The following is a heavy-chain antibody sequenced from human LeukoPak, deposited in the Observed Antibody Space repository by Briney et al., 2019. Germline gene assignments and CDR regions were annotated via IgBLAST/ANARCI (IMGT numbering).Heavy chain of an antibody. D-gene: IGHD1-26*01. Sequence: GASVKVSCNASGYTFTSYDINWVRQATGQGLEWMGWMNPNSGNTGYAQKFQGRVTMTRNNSISTAYMELSSLRSEDTAVYYCAIVAWGAPYYFDYWGQGTLVTVSS. V-gene: IGHV1-8*01. CDR2: MNPNSGNT. J-gene: IGHJ4*02. CDR3: AIVAWGAPYYFDY. CDR1: GYTFTSYD.